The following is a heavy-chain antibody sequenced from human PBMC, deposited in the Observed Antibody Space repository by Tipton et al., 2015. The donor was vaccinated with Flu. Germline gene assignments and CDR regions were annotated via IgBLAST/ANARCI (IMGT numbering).Heavy chain of an antibody. CDR3: ARMEWTVTTPRYFDL. Sequence: SLRLSCAVSGGSISSGNWWSWVRQPPGRGLEWIGHIYYIGSTYYNPSLKSRVTISVDTSKNQFSLKLSSLTAADTAVYYCARMEWTVTTPRYFDLWGRGTLVTVSS. J-gene: IGHJ2*01. D-gene: IGHD4-17*01. CDR1: GGSISSGNW. V-gene: IGHV4-4*02. CDR2: IYYIGST.